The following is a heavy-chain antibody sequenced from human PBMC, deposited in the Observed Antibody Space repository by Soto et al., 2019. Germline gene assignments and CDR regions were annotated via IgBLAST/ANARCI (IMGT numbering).Heavy chain of an antibody. CDR3: ARSSPYFYSGMDV. V-gene: IGHV5-51*01. Sequence: PGESLKISCKGSGYSFTRYWIGWVRQMPGKGLEWMGIIYPGDSDTRYNPSFQGHVTISGDKSISTAYLQWGSLKASDTAIYFCARSSPYFYSGMDVWGQGTTVTVSS. J-gene: IGHJ6*02. CDR1: GYSFTRYW. CDR2: IYPGDSDT.